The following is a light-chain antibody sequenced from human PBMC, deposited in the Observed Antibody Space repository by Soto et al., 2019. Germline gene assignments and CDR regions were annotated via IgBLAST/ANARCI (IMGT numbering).Light chain of an antibody. J-gene: IGKJ2*01. CDR1: QSVSSNY. CDR3: QQYGSSPNT. Sequence: EIVLTQSPGTLSLSPGERVTLSCRASQSVSSNYLAWYQQKPGQAPRLLIYGASSRATGIPHRISGSGSGTDFTLTISRLEPEDFAVYYCQQYGSSPNTFGQGTKLEIK. V-gene: IGKV3-20*01. CDR2: GAS.